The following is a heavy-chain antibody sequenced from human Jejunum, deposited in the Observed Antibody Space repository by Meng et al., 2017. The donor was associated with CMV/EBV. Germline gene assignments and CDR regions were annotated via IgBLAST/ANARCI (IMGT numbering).Heavy chain of an antibody. CDR2: IYSGGST. CDR1: GFPVISRY. Sequence: LSCAVTGFPVISRYMSWVRQAPGKGLEWVSVIYSGGSTYYADSVRGRFTISRDNSKNTLYLQMNSLRAEDSALYYCTSVVVTSAHDYWGQGTLVTVSS. D-gene: IGHD2-21*02. J-gene: IGHJ4*02. V-gene: IGHV3-66*02. CDR3: TSVVVTSAHDY.